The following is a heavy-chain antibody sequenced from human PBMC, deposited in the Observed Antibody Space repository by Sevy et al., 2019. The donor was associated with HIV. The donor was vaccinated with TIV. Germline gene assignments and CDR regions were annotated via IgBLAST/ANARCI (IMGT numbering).Heavy chain of an antibody. V-gene: IGHV3-73*01. CDR1: GFTFSGSA. J-gene: IGHJ4*02. Sequence: GGSLRLSCAASGFTFSGSAMHWVRQASRKGLEWVGRIRSKSNSYATAYAASVKGRFTISRDDSKNTAYLQMNSLKTEDTAVYYCTRPEYSSSSRRDFDYWGQGTLVTVSS. CDR3: TRPEYSSSSRRDFDY. CDR2: IRSKSNSYAT. D-gene: IGHD6-6*01.